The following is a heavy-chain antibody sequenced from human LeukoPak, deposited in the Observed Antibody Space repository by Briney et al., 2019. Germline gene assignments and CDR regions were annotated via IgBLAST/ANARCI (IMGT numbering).Heavy chain of an antibody. CDR1: GGSISSYY. CDR3: AGKKGTMVFFDY. D-gene: IGHD4/OR15-4a*01. V-gene: IGHV4-59*01. Sequence: SQTLSLTCTVSGGSISSYYWSWIRQPPGKGLEWIGYIYYSGSTNYNPSIKSRVTISVDTSKNQFSLKLSSVTAADTAVYYCAGKKGTMVFFDYWGQGTLVTVPS. J-gene: IGHJ4*02. CDR2: IYYSGST.